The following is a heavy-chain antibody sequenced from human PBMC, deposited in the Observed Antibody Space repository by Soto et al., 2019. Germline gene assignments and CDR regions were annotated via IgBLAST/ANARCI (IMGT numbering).Heavy chain of an antibody. CDR3: ARRAWALYGSGRGLRFDP. CDR2: INHSGST. D-gene: IGHD3-10*01. V-gene: IGHV4-34*01. Sequence: QVQLQQWGAGLLKPSETLSLTCAVYGGSFSGYYWSWIRQPPGKGLEWIGEINHSGSTNYNPSLKSRVTISVDTSKNQFSLKLSSVTAADTAVYYCARRAWALYGSGRGLRFDPWGQGTLVTVSS. J-gene: IGHJ5*02. CDR1: GGSFSGYY.